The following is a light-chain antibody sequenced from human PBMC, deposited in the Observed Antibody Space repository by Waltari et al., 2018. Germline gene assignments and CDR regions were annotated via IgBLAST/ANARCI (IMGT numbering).Light chain of an antibody. Sequence: SYVLTQPPSLSVAPGETARITCGGDKIGRESVHWFQQRPGQAPVLVIYYATDRTSGIPYRFSSSNSGSTATLPISPVEAGDEAYSYFLVWDRLSDHVVFGGGTKLTVL. CDR1: KIGRES. V-gene: IGLV3-21*01. CDR3: LVWDRLSDHVV. J-gene: IGLJ2*01. CDR2: YAT.